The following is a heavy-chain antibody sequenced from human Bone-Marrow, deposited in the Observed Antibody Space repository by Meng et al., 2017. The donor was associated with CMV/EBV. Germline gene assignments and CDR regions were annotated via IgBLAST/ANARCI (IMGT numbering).Heavy chain of an antibody. CDR2: ISYDGSNK. CDR3: ARDRGYSYGYRAFDI. V-gene: IGHV3-30-3*01. D-gene: IGHD5-18*01. CDR1: GFTFSSYA. Sequence: GESLKISCAASGFTFSSYAMHWVRQAPGKGLEWVAVISYDGSNKYYANSVKGRFTISRDNSKNTLYLQMNSLRAEDTAVYYCARDRGYSYGYRAFDIWGQGTMVTVSS. J-gene: IGHJ3*02.